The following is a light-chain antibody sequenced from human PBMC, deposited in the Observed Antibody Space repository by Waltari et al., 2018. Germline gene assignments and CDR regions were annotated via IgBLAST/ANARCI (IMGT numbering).Light chain of an antibody. Sequence: EIQMTQSPSSLPAPVGASITLTCWASQTISRYLNWYQQKPGKAPNLLIYAASSLQSGVPSRFSGSGSGRDFTLIITSLQPEDFATYYCQESYSFTRTFGQGTKVEIK. CDR2: AAS. V-gene: IGKV1-39*01. CDR1: QTISRY. CDR3: QESYSFTRT. J-gene: IGKJ1*01.